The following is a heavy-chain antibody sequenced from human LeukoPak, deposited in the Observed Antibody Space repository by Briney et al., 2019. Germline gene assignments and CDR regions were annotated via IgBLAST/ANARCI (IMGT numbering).Heavy chain of an antibody. V-gene: IGHV5-51*01. CDR2: IYLGDSES. J-gene: IGHJ3*02. CDR1: GYSFSTYW. Sequence: GESLKISCKGSGYSFSTYWIGWVRQMPGKGLEWMGMIYLGDSESRYSPSFQGQVTISADKSISTAYLQWSSLKASDTAMYYCARRSSGSYSDAFDIWGQGTMVTVSS. D-gene: IGHD3-22*01. CDR3: ARRSSGSYSDAFDI.